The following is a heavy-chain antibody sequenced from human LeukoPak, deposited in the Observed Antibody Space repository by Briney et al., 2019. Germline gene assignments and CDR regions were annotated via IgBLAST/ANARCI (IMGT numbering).Heavy chain of an antibody. Sequence: ASVKVSCKASGYTFTSYYMHWVRQAPGQGLEWMGRINPNSGGTNYAQKFQGRVTMTRDTSISTAYMELSRLRSDDTAVYYCAREFDCSSTSCYAFDYWGQGTLVTVSS. D-gene: IGHD2-2*01. V-gene: IGHV1-2*06. J-gene: IGHJ4*02. CDR1: GYTFTSYY. CDR3: AREFDCSSTSCYAFDY. CDR2: INPNSGGT.